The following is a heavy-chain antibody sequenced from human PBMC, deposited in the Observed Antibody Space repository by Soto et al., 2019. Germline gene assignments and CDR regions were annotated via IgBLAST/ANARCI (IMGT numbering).Heavy chain of an antibody. Sequence: AGSLRLSCAASGFTFRSHAMTWVRQAPGKGLEWVSVIRGSGNSPYYAGSVKGRFTISRDNAKDTVYLQMDNLRAEDTAIYYCARDLYTGNTGVLGQIHYWGQGPLVTVSS. CDR3: ARDLYTGNTGVLGQIHY. V-gene: IGHV3-23*01. J-gene: IGHJ4*02. CDR1: GFTFRSHA. D-gene: IGHD1-1*01. CDR2: IRGSGNSP.